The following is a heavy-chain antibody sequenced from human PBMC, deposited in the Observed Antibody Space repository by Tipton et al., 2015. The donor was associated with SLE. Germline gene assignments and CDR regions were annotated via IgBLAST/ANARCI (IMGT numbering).Heavy chain of an antibody. D-gene: IGHD6-6*01. V-gene: IGHV4-30-2*01. CDR1: GGSISSGGYS. CDR3: ARGHEYSSSDY. J-gene: IGHJ4*02. CDR2: IYHSGST. Sequence: TLSLTCAVSGGSISSGGYSWSWIRQPPGKGLEWIGYIYHSGSTNYNPSLKSRVTISVDTSKNQFSLKLSSVTAADTAVYYCARGHEYSSSDYWGQGTLVTVSS.